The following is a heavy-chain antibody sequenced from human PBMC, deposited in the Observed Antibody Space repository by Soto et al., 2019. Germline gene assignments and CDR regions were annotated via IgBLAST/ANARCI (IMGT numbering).Heavy chain of an antibody. V-gene: IGHV3-23*01. Sequence: EVQLLESGGDLVQPGGSLRLSCAASGFNFSKHAMGWVRQAPGKGLEWVSGISGSGGGAKYADSVKGRFTISRDHARNSLYLQMSRLRVEDTAVYYCARDFRAGGLIVHDYWGQGTLVTVSS. J-gene: IGHJ4*02. CDR2: ISGSGGGA. CDR3: ARDFRAGGLIVHDY. CDR1: GFNFSKHA. D-gene: IGHD6-13*01.